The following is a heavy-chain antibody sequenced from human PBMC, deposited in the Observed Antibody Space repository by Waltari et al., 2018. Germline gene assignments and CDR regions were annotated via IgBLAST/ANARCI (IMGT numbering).Heavy chain of an antibody. J-gene: IGHJ4*02. CDR1: GGSFSGYY. Sequence: QVQLQQWGAGLLKPSETLSLTCAVYGGSFSGYYWSWLRTPPGKGLEWIGEINHSGSTNHIPSLKSRVTISVDTSKNQFSLKLSSVTAADTAVYYCARGANFDYWGQGTLVTVSS. CDR2: INHSGST. CDR3: ARGANFDY. V-gene: IGHV4-34*01.